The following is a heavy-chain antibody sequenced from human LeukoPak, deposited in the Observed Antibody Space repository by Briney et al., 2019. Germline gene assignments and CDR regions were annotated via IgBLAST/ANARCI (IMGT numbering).Heavy chain of an antibody. CDR2: IYYSGST. J-gene: IGHJ6*03. CDR3: ARSRRCSSTSCYYYYMDV. D-gene: IGHD2-2*01. V-gene: IGHV4-39*07. CDR1: GGSISSSSYY. Sequence: SETLSLTCTVSGGSISSSSYYWGWIRQPPGKGLEWIGSIYYSGSTNYNPSLKSRVTISVDTSKNQFSLKLSSVTAADTAVYYCARSRRCSSTSCYYYYMDVWGKGTTVTISS.